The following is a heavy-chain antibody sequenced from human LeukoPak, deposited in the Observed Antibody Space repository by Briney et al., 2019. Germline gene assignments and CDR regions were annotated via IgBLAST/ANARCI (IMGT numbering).Heavy chain of an antibody. CDR2: ISSSGTAI. CDR3: ASLDGDWYYFDY. J-gene: IGHJ4*02. V-gene: IGHV3-48*03. Sequence: GGSLRLSCAASGFTFSYYEMNWVRQAPGKGLEWVSYISSSGTAIYYADSVKGRFTISRDNAKNSLYLQMNSLRAEDTAVYYCASLDGDWYYFDYWGQGTLVTVSS. CDR1: GFTFSYYE. D-gene: IGHD4-17*01.